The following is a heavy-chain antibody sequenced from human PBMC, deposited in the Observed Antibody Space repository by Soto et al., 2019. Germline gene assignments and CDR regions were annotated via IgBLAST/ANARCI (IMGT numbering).Heavy chain of an antibody. J-gene: IGHJ4*02. CDR3: ARLIPADFDWRPFYDY. V-gene: IGHV5-51*01. Sequence: GESLKISCKGSGYSFTSYWIGWVRQMPGKGLEWMGIIYPGDSDTRYSPSFQGQVTISADKSISTAYLQWSSLKASDTAMYYCARLIPADFDWRPFYDYWGQGTLVTVSS. D-gene: IGHD3-9*01. CDR1: GYSFTSYW. CDR2: IYPGDSDT.